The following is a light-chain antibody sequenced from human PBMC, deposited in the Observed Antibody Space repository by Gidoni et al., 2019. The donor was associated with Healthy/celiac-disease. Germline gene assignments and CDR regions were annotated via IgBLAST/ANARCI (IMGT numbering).Light chain of an antibody. CDR1: QSVCSY. CDR2: DAA. V-gene: IGKV3-11*01. J-gene: IGKJ4*02. Sequence: DIVFTQSPATLSLSPGERATLACRASQSVCSYLSWYQQKPGQAPRLLIYDAANRATGIPARFSGSGSGTDFTLTISSLEPEDFAVYYCQQRSNWPLTFGGXTKVEIK. CDR3: QQRSNWPLT.